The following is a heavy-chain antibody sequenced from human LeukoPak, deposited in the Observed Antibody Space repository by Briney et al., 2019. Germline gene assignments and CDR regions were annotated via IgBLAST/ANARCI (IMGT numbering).Heavy chain of an antibody. J-gene: IGHJ4*02. CDR2: IYPDDSDT. Sequence: GESLKISCKGSGYTFTDYWIGWVRQMPGKGLEWMGIIYPDDSDTRYSPSFQGQVTISADKSISTAYLQWSSLKASDTAMYYCARQLIGGIAVAGHWGQGTLVTVSS. D-gene: IGHD6-19*01. CDR3: ARQLIGGIAVAGH. CDR1: GYTFTDYW. V-gene: IGHV5-51*01.